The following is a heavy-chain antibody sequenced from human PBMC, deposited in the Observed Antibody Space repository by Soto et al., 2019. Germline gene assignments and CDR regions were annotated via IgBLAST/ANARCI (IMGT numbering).Heavy chain of an antibody. J-gene: IGHJ5*02. CDR2: INSDGSST. CDR1: GFTFSSYW. D-gene: IGHD2-15*01. CDR3: AREVVVAASSNWFDP. Sequence: EVQLVESGGGLVQPGGSLRLSCAASGFTFSSYWMHWVRQAPWKGLVWVSRINSDGSSTSYADSVKGRFTISRDNAKNTLYLQMNSLRAEDTAVYYCAREVVVAASSNWFDPWGQGTLVTVSS. V-gene: IGHV3-74*01.